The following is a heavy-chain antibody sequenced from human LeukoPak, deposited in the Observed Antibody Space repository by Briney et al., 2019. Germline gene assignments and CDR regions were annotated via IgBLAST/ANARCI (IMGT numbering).Heavy chain of an antibody. D-gene: IGHD1-26*01. CDR3: ARGLLRTPFDP. V-gene: IGHV4-34*01. CDR1: GGSFSGYY. Sequence: PSETLSLTCAVYGGSFSGYYWSWIRQPPGKGLEWIGEINHSGSTNYNPSLKSRVTISVDTSKNQFSLKLSSVTAADTAVHYCARGLLRTPFDPWGQGTLVTVSS. J-gene: IGHJ5*02. CDR2: INHSGST.